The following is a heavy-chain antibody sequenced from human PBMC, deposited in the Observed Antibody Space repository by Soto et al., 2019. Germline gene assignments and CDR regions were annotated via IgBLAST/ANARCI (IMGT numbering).Heavy chain of an antibody. CDR3: ARGQPMEFPTSYYFDY. CDR1: GGTFSSYA. V-gene: IGHV1-69*01. D-gene: IGHD1-1*01. J-gene: IGHJ4*02. Sequence: QVQLVQSGAEVKKPGSSVKVSCKASGGTFSSYAISWVRQAPGQGLEWMGGIIPIFGTANYAQKFQGRVTITADEATSTAYRELSSLRSEDTAVYYCARGQPMEFPTSYYFDYWGQGTLVTVSS. CDR2: IIPIFGTA.